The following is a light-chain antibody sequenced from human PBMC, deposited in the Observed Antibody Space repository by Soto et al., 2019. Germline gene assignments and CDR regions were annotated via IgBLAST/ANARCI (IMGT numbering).Light chain of an antibody. CDR3: QHYNSYSEA. V-gene: IGKV1-5*03. Sequence: DIQMTQSPSSLSASVGDRVTITFRASQGIRDDLAWYQQKPGKAPKLLIYKASTLKSGVPSRFSGSGSGTEFTLTISSLQPDDFATYYCQHYNSYSEAFGQGTKVDIK. CDR1: QGIRDD. J-gene: IGKJ1*01. CDR2: KAS.